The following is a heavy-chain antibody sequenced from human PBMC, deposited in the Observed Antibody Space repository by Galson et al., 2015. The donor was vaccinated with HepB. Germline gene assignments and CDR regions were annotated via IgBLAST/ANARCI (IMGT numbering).Heavy chain of an antibody. CDR2: INPNSGGT. J-gene: IGHJ6*03. CDR3: ARDPPEDGYSNYYYYYMDV. V-gene: IGHV1-2*02. CDR1: GYTFTGYY. Sequence: SVKVSCKASGYTFTGYYMHWVRQAPGQGLEWMGWINPNSGGTNYAQKFQGRVTMTRDTSISTAYMELSRLRSDDTAVYYCARDPPEDGYSNYYYYYMDVWGKGTTVTVSS. D-gene: IGHD5-24*01.